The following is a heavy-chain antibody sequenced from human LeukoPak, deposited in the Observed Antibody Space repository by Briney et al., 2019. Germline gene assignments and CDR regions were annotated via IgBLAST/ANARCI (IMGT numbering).Heavy chain of an antibody. D-gene: IGHD6-13*01. CDR2: LRGNGGST. CDR1: GFTFSSYA. CDR3: AKSVTAAGTYAFDI. V-gene: IGHV3-23*01. J-gene: IGHJ3*02. Sequence: GGSLRLSCAASGFTFSSYAMSWVRQAPGKGLEWVSSLRGNGGSTEYVDSVRGRFVISRDNSRNTLYLQMNSLRAEDTAVYYCAKSVTAAGTYAFDIWGQGTVVTVSS.